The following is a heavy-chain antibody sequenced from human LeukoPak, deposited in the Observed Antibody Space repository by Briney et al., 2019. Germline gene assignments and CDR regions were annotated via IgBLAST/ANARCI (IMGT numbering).Heavy chain of an antibody. V-gene: IGHV3-30*03. Sequence: GGSLRLSCAASGFTFSSYGMHWVRQAPGKGLEWVAVISYDGSNKYYADSVKGRFTISRDNSKNTLYLQMNSLRAEDTAVYYCARASGYSYGYLLDYWGQGTLVTVSS. D-gene: IGHD5-18*01. CDR3: ARASGYSYGYLLDY. CDR2: ISYDGSNK. CDR1: GFTFSSYG. J-gene: IGHJ4*02.